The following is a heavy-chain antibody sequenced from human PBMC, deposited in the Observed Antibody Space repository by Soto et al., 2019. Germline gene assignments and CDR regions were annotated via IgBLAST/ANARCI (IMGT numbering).Heavy chain of an antibody. J-gene: IGHJ4*02. V-gene: IGHV4-59*01. CDR2: IYYSGST. D-gene: IGHD4-17*01. Sequence: QVQLQESGPGLVKPSETLSLTCTVSGGSISSYYLIWIRQPPGKGLEWIGYIYYSGSTNYNPSLKSRVTISVDTSKNQFSLKLSSVTAADTAVYYCAGVSHGDRRGYDYWGQGTLVTVSS. CDR3: AGVSHGDRRGYDY. CDR1: GGSISSYY.